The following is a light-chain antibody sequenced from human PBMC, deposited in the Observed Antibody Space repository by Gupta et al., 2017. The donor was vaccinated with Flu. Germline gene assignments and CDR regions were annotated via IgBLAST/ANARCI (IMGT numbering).Light chain of an antibody. Sequence: QSVLTQPPSASVAPGQRATIPCSGSISTIGSNHVSWYQQLPATAPKLLIYGNSRRPSGIPDRFSGSKSGTSATLAISGLQTGDEADYYCATWDDSLNGWVFGGGTKVNVL. CDR1: ISTIGSNH. V-gene: IGLV1-44*01. J-gene: IGLJ3*02. CDR3: ATWDDSLNGWV. CDR2: GNS.